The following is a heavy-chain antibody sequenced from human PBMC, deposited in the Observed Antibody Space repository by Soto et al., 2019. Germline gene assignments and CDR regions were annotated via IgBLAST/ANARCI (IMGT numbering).Heavy chain of an antibody. CDR3: ARDAQTTVTTGYYYAMDV. J-gene: IGHJ6*02. D-gene: IGHD4-17*01. V-gene: IGHV1-69*13. CDR1: GGTFSSYA. CDR2: IIPIFGTA. Sequence: SVKVSCKASGGTFSSYAISWVRQAPGQGLEWMGGIIPIFGTANYAQKFQGRVTITADESTSTAYMELSSLRSEDTAVYYCARDAQTTVTTGYYYAMDVWGQGTTVTVSS.